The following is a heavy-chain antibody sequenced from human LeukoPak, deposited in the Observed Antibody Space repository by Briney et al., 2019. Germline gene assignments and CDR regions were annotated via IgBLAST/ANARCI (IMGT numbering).Heavy chain of an antibody. CDR1: GFTFSSYS. Sequence: PGGSLRPSRAASGFTFSSYSMNRVRQAPGKGLEWVSSISSSSSYIYYADSVKGRFTISRDNAKNSLYLQMNSLRAEDTAVYYCARVGGVVAAYWGQGTLVTVSS. D-gene: IGHD3-16*01. CDR3: ARVGGVVAAY. CDR2: ISSSSSYI. J-gene: IGHJ4*02. V-gene: IGHV3-21*01.